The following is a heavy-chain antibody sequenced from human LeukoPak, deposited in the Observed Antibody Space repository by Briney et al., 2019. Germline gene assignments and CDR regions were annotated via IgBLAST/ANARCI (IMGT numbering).Heavy chain of an antibody. CDR1: GFTFSSSA. J-gene: IGHJ4*02. Sequence: GGSLRLSCAASGFTFSSSAMSWVRQAPGKGLEWVSTIYTGGNTYYAASVKGRFTISRDFSKNTVFLHMNSLRAEDTAMYYCARGDDSGYYDYFDYWGQGALVTVSS. V-gene: IGHV3-23*05. CDR3: ARGDDSGYYDYFDY. CDR2: IYTGGNT. D-gene: IGHD3-22*01.